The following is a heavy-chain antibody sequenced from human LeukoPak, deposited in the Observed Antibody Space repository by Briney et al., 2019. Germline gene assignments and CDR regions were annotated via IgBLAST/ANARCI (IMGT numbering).Heavy chain of an antibody. CDR3: ARVLLIGVVDK. D-gene: IGHD7-27*01. CDR2: IYDSGST. CDR1: GGSISSYY. V-gene: IGHV4-4*09. J-gene: IGHJ4*02. Sequence: SETLSLTCTVSGGSISSYYWSWIRQPPGKGLEWIGSIYDSGSTYYNPSLKSRVSISVDASQIQFSLSLISVTAADTAVYYCARVLLIGVVDKWGQGTLVTVSS.